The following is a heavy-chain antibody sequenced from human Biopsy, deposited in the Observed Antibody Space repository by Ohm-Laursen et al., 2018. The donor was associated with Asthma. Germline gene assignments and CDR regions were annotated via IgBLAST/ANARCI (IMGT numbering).Heavy chain of an antibody. V-gene: IGHV3-30-3*01. CDR3: AREGVAGTHIED. CDR1: RFTYE. CDR2: ISYDGSSI. Sequence: SLRLSCAASRFTYEMHWVRQAPGKGLEWVAVISYDGSSIYYADSAKGRFTISRDNSKNTLSLQMNSLTAEDTAVYYCAREGVAGTHIEDWGQGTLVTVSS. D-gene: IGHD6-19*01. J-gene: IGHJ4*02.